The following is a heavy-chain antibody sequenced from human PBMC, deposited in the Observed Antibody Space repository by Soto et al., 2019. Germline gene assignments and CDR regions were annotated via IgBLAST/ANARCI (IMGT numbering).Heavy chain of an antibody. CDR2: LYYTGST. CDR1: GDSISSSAYY. CDR3: ARDQTPDFSVVVPAARDYGMDV. J-gene: IGHJ6*02. Sequence: QLQLQESGPGLVKPSETLSLTCTVSGDSISSSAYYWGWIRQPPGKGLEWIGSLYYTGSTYYKPSLKSRVTISADTSKNHFSLKLSSVTAADTAVYYCARDQTPDFSVVVPAARDYGMDVWGQGTTVTVSS. D-gene: IGHD2-2*01. V-gene: IGHV4-39*02.